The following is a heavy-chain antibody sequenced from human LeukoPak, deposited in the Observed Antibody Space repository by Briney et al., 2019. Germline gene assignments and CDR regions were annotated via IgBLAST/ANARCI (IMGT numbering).Heavy chain of an antibody. Sequence: SETLSLTCAVYGGSFSGYYWSWIRQPPGKGLEWIGEINHSGSTNYNPSLKSRDTISVDTSKNQFSLKLSSVTAADTAVYYCARDGVAAALDYWGQGTLVTVSS. V-gene: IGHV4-34*01. CDR2: INHSGST. CDR1: GGSFSGYY. CDR3: ARDGVAAALDY. D-gene: IGHD6-13*01. J-gene: IGHJ4*02.